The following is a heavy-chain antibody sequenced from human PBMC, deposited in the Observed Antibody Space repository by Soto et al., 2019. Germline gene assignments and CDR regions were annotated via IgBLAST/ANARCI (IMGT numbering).Heavy chain of an antibody. CDR2: IVVGSGNT. Sequence: ASVKVSCKASGFTFTSSAVQWVRQARGQRLEWIGWIVVGSGNTNYAQKFQERVTITRDMSTSTAYMELSSLRSEDTAVYYCAAGRYDILTGYPYYFDYWGQGTLVTVSS. V-gene: IGHV1-58*01. CDR3: AAGRYDILTGYPYYFDY. D-gene: IGHD3-9*01. CDR1: GFTFTSSA. J-gene: IGHJ4*02.